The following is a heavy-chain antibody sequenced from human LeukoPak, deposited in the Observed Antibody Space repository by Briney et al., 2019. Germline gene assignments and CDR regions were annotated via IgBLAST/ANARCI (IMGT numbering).Heavy chain of an antibody. V-gene: IGHV3-48*01. J-gene: IGHJ4*02. CDR3: AREPYYDSSGYSPDY. CDR2: ISSSSTI. D-gene: IGHD3-22*01. Sequence: GGSLRLSCAASGFTFSSYSMNWVRQAPGKGLEWVSHISSSSTIYYADSVKGRFTISRDNAKNSLYLQMNSLRAEDTALHYCAREPYYDSSGYSPDYWGQGTLVTVSS. CDR1: GFTFSSYS.